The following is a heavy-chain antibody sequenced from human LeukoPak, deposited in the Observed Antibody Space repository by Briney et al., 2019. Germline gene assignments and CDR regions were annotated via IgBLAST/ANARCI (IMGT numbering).Heavy chain of an antibody. CDR1: GGSFSGYY. Sequence: SETLSLTCAVYGGSFSGYYWSWIRQPPGKGLEWIGEINHSGSTNYNPSLKSRVTISVDTSKNQFSLKLSSVTAADTAVYYCARQRVDTAMEDAFDIWGQGTMITVSS. J-gene: IGHJ3*02. D-gene: IGHD5-18*01. CDR3: ARQRVDTAMEDAFDI. V-gene: IGHV4-34*01. CDR2: INHSGST.